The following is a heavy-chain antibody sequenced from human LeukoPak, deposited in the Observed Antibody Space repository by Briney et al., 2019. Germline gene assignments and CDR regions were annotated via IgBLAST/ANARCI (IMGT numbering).Heavy chain of an antibody. CDR1: GGSISSYY. V-gene: IGHV4-4*07. J-gene: IGHJ6*03. CDR3: AREGYGSGSHWAPYYYMDV. D-gene: IGHD3-10*01. CDR2: IYTSGST. Sequence: PSETLSLTCTVSGGSISSYYWSWIRQPAGKGLEWIGRIYTSGSTNYNPSLKSRVTMSVDTSKNQFSLKLSSVTAADTPVYYCAREGYGSGSHWAPYYYMDVWGKGTTVTISS.